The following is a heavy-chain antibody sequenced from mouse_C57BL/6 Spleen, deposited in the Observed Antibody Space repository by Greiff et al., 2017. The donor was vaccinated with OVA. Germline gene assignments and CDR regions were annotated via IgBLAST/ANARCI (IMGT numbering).Heavy chain of an antibody. Sequence: DVKLQESGGGLVKPGGSLKLSCAASGFTFSSYTMSWVRQTPEKRLEWVATISGGGGNTYYPDSVKGRFTISRDNAKNTLYLQMSSLRSEDTALYYCARQGLPFFDYWGQGTTLTVSS. CDR2: ISGGGGNT. J-gene: IGHJ2*01. CDR3: ARQGLPFFDY. CDR1: GFTFSSYT. V-gene: IGHV5-9*01. D-gene: IGHD2-4*01.